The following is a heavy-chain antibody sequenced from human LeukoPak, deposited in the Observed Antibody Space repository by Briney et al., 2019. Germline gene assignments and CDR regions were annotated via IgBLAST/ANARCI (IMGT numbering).Heavy chain of an antibody. J-gene: IGHJ4*02. Sequence: ASVKVSCKASGYTCTNFGISWVRQAPGQGLEWMGWISAYNGNTNYAQRLQGRVTLTTDTSTSTAYMELGSLGSDDTAVYYCARDQVVGATAGTFDYWGQGTLVTVSP. V-gene: IGHV1-18*01. CDR3: ARDQVVGATAGTFDY. CDR2: ISAYNGNT. CDR1: GYTCTNFG. D-gene: IGHD1-26*01.